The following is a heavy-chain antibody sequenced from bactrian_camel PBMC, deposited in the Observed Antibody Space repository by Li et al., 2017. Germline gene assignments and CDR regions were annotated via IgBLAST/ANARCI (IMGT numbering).Heavy chain of an antibody. J-gene: IGHJ4*01. CDR2: INTRFIT. Sequence: VQLVESGGGLVEPGGSLRLSCVTSGFAFSDYPMTWVRQAPGKGFEWVSAINTRFITDYPNSVKGRFTISRDNAKNSVYLQMNNLKLEDTATYYCAADFGPYCSGSYLARRANFEGQGTQVTVS. CDR1: GFAFSDYP. V-gene: IGHV3S40*01. D-gene: IGHD2*01.